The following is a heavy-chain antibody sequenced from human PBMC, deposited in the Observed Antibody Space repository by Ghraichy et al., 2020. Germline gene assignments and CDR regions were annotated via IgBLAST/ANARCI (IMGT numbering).Heavy chain of an antibody. Sequence: SETLSLTCTVSGGSISSSSYYWGWIRQPPGKGLEWIGSIYYSGSTYYNPSLKSRVTISVDTSKNQFSLKLSSVTAADTAVYYCARDSTIFGVVINHDAFDIWGQGTMVTVSS. CDR3: ARDSTIFGVVINHDAFDI. CDR2: IYYSGST. V-gene: IGHV4-39*07. CDR1: GGSISSSSYY. D-gene: IGHD3-3*01. J-gene: IGHJ3*02.